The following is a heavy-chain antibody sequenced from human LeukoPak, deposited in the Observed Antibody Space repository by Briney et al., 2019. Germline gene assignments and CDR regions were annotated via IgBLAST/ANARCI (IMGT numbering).Heavy chain of an antibody. Sequence: ALVKVSCKASGYTFTSYDINWVRQATGQGLEWMGWMNPNSGNTGYAQKFQGRVTITRNTSISTAYMELSSLRSEDTAVYCARVSAAAGDLDYWGQGTLVTVSS. J-gene: IGHJ4*02. CDR3: ARVSAAAGDLDY. D-gene: IGHD6-13*01. CDR2: MNPNSGNT. V-gene: IGHV1-8*03. CDR1: GYTFTSYD.